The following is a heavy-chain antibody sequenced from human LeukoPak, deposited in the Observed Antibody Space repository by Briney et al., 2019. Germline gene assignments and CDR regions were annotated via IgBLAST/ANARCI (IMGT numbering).Heavy chain of an antibody. D-gene: IGHD3-16*02. Sequence: ASVKVSCKASGYTFTSYDINWVRQATGQGLEWMGWMNPNSGNTGYAQKFQGRVTMTRNTSISTAYMELSGLRSEDTAVYYCARASIMITFGGVIVKDGMDVWGQGTTVTVSS. CDR3: ARASIMITFGGVIVKDGMDV. CDR2: MNPNSGNT. V-gene: IGHV1-8*01. CDR1: GYTFTSYD. J-gene: IGHJ6*02.